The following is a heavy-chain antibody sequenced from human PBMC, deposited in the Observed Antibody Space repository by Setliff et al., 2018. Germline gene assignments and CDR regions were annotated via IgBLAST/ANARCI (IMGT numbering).Heavy chain of an antibody. CDR1: DVSISSSSFY. V-gene: IGHV4-39*01. D-gene: IGHD3-10*01. CDR3: ARHTIAMSTIISYFDY. CDR2: IYYSGST. J-gene: IGHJ4*02. Sequence: SETLSLTCTVSDVSISSSSFYWAWIRQPPGEGLEWIGSIYYSGSTYYNPSLKSRVTISIDTSKNQFSLKLSSVTAADTAVYYCARHTIAMSTIISYFDYWGQGTLVTVSS.